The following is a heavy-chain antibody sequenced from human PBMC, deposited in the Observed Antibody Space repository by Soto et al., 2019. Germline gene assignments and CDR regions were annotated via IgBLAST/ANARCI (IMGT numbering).Heavy chain of an antibody. CDR2: ISSSRSYI. D-gene: IGHD1-26*01. V-gene: IGHV3-21*01. Sequence: EVQLVESGGGLVKPGGSLRLSCAASGFTFSSYSMNWVRQAPGKGLEWVSCISSSRSYIYYADSVKGRFTISTDNAKNSLYLHMNSLRAEDTAVYYCASPWSGSQPGDFQHWGQGTLVTVSS. CDR1: GFTFSSYS. CDR3: ASPWSGSQPGDFQH. J-gene: IGHJ1*01.